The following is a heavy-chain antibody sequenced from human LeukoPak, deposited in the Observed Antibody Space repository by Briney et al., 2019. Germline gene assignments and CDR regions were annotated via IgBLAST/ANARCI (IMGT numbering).Heavy chain of an antibody. V-gene: IGHV4-38-2*02. Sequence: PSETLSLTCTVSGYSISSGYYWGWLRQPPGKGLEWIGSIYHSGSTYYNPSLKSRVTISVDTSKNQFSLKLSSVTAADTAVYYCASLEAFDIWGQGTMVTVSS. CDR2: IYHSGST. J-gene: IGHJ3*02. D-gene: IGHD5-24*01. CDR1: GYSISSGYY. CDR3: ASLEAFDI.